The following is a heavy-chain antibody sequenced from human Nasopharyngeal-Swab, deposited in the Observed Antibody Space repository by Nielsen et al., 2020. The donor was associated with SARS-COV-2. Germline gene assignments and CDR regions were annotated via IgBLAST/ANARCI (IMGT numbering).Heavy chain of an antibody. V-gene: IGHV3-74*03. CDR2: VNSDGSLI. CDR1: GFPFRTYW. D-gene: IGHD1-26*01. CDR3: ARGMGDY. J-gene: IGHJ4*02. Sequence: GESLKISCAASGFPFRTYWMHWVRQVPGKGLVWVSRVNSDGSLITYADSVKGRFTISRDNARSTLYLQMNSVRAEDTAVYYCARGMGDYWGRGTLVTVSS.